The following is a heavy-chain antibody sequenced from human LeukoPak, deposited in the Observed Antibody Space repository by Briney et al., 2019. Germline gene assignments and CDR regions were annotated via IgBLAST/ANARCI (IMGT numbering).Heavy chain of an antibody. J-gene: IGHJ5*02. Sequence: SETLSLTCAVYGGSFSGYYWSWIRQPPGKGLEWIGEINHSGSTNYNPYLKSPVTISVDTSKNQFSLKLSSVTAADTAVYYCARGRKGILNWFDPWGQGTLVTVSS. V-gene: IGHV4-34*01. D-gene: IGHD3-10*01. CDR3: ARGRKGILNWFDP. CDR2: INHSGST. CDR1: GGSFSGYY.